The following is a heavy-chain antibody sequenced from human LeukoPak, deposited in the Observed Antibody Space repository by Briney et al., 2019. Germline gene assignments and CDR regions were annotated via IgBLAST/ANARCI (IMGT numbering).Heavy chain of an antibody. CDR3: ARVYSSSSLGP. Sequence: SETLSLTCTVSGDSVNSYYWNWTRQPPGKGPEWIGYMYYSGSTNYNPSLKSRVTISVDTSKNQFSLKLSSVTAADTAVYYCARVYSSSSLGPWGQGTLVTVSS. CDR1: GDSVNSYY. D-gene: IGHD6-13*01. V-gene: IGHV4-59*08. J-gene: IGHJ4*02. CDR2: MYYSGST.